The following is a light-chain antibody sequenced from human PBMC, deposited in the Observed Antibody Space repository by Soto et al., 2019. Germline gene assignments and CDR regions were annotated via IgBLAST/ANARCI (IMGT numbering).Light chain of an antibody. CDR3: QQRSNA. V-gene: IGKV3-11*01. CDR1: QSVGSY. J-gene: IGKJ1*01. CDR2: DAS. Sequence: EIVLTQSPATLSLSPGERSTLSCRASQSVGSYLAWYQQKPGQAPRLLIYDASNRATGIPVRFSGRGSGTDFTLTISSLEPEDFAVYYCQQRSNAFGQGTKVDIK.